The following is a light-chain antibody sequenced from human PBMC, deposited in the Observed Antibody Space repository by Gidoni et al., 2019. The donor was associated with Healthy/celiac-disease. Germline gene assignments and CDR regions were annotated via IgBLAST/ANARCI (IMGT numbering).Light chain of an antibody. J-gene: IGKJ1*01. CDR1: QSVNSNY. CDR2: GAS. V-gene: IGKV3-20*01. Sequence: EIVLTQSPGTLSLSPGERATLSCRASQSVNSNYLAWYQQKPGQAPRLLIYGASTRATGIPDRFSGSGSGTDFTLTISRLEPEDFAVYDCQQYDSSRTFGQGTKVEIK. CDR3: QQYDSSRT.